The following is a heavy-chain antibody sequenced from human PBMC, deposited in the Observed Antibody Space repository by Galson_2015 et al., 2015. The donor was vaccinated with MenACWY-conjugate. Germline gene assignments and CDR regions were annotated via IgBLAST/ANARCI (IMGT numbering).Heavy chain of an antibody. CDR1: GFTFSSYS. CDR2: ISSSSTI. D-gene: IGHD1-26*01. CDR3: ASRRVGTDDFDY. V-gene: IGHV3-48*02. Sequence: SLRLSCAASGFTFSSYSMNWVRQAPGKGLEWVSYISSSSTIYYADSVKGRFTISRDNAKDSLYLQMNSLRDEDTAVYYCASRRVGTDDFDYWGQGTLVTVSS. J-gene: IGHJ4*02.